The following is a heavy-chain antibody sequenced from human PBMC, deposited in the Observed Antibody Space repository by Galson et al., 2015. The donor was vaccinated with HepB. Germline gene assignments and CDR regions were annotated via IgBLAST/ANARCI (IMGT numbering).Heavy chain of an antibody. Sequence: SLRLSCAASGFTFSYYWMHWVRQAPGKGLVWVSLVYGDGSSTIYADSVKGRFTISRDNAKNTLYLQMNSLGVEDTAVYYCARRYCSGGSCYLDSWGPGTLVTVSS. D-gene: IGHD2-15*01. J-gene: IGHJ4*02. CDR1: GFTFSYYW. CDR3: ARRYCSGGSCYLDS. V-gene: IGHV3-74*01. CDR2: VYGDGSST.